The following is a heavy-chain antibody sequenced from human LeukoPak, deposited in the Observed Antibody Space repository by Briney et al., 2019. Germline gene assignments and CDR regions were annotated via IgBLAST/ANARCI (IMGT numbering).Heavy chain of an antibody. J-gene: IGHJ4*02. V-gene: IGHV3-48*02. D-gene: IGHD1-26*01. Sequence: PGGSLRLSCAASGFTFSTYGMNWVRPAAGKGLEWVSYISSSSSNIQYADSVKGRFTISRDNAKNSLYLQMNSLRDEDTAVYYCARNTPGRVYFDYWGQGTLVTVSS. CDR2: ISSSSSNI. CDR3: ARNTPGRVYFDY. CDR1: GFTFSTYG.